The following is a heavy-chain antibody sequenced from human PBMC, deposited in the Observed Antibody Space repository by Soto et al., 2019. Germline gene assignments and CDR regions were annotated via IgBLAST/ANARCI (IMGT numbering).Heavy chain of an antibody. J-gene: IGHJ5*02. Sequence: SDTLSLTCAVYGGSFSGNYWCWIRQPPGKGLEWIGEINHSGSTNYNPSLKSRVTISVDTSKNQFSLKLSSVTAADTAVYYCARRRGYSGCDYDPWGQGTLVTVS. CDR2: INHSGST. V-gene: IGHV4-34*01. CDR3: ARRRGYSGCDYDP. CDR1: GGSFSGNY. D-gene: IGHD5-12*01.